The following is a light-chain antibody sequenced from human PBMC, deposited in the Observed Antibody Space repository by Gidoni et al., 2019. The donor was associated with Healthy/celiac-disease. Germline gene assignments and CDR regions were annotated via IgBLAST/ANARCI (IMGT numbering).Light chain of an antibody. Sequence: QSALPQPASVSGTPGQSITISCTGTSSAVGSYNLVSWYQQHPVKAHKLMIYEGRKRPSGVSNRFSGSKSGNTASLTISGLQAEDEAYYYCCSYAGSSTYVVFGGGTKLTVL. CDR2: EGR. CDR3: CSYAGSSTYVV. CDR1: SSAVGSYNL. V-gene: IGLV2-23*01. J-gene: IGLJ2*01.